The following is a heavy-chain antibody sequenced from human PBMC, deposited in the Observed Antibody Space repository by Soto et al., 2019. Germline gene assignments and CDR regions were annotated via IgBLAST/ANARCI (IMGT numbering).Heavy chain of an antibody. CDR1: GFTFGSYS. Sequence: GGSLRLSCAASGFTFGSYSMNWVRQAPGKGLEWVSSISSSSSYIYYADSVKGRFTISRDNAKNSLYLQMNSLRAEDTAVYYCARDCGSGGDCYSHNWYFDLWGRGTLVTVSS. CDR3: ARDCGSGGDCYSHNWYFDL. V-gene: IGHV3-21*01. J-gene: IGHJ2*01. D-gene: IGHD2-21*02. CDR2: ISSSSSYI.